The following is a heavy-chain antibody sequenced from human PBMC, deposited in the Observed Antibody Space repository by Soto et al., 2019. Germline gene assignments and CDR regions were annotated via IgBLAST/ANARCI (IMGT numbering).Heavy chain of an antibody. CDR2: FDPEDGET. Sequence: ASVKVSCKVSGYTLTELSMHWVRQAPGKGLVWMGGFDPEDGETIYAQKFQGRVTMTEDTSTDTAYMELSSLRSEDTAVYYCATKGRWYVGYYYYGMDVWGQGTTVTVSS. CDR1: GYTLTELS. D-gene: IGHD6-13*01. CDR3: ATKGRWYVGYYYYGMDV. V-gene: IGHV1-24*01. J-gene: IGHJ6*02.